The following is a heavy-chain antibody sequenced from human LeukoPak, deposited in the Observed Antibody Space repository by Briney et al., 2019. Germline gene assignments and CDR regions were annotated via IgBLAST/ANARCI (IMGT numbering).Heavy chain of an antibody. J-gene: IGHJ4*02. Sequence: GGSLRLSCAASGFTFSTYSMNWVRQAPGKGLEWVSYIGTTGSTRYYADSVKGRFTISRDNAKNSLYLQMNSLRAEDTAVYYCASFDRYVWGQGTLVTVSS. CDR1: GFTFSTYS. D-gene: IGHD1-1*01. CDR2: IGTTGSTR. V-gene: IGHV3-48*01. CDR3: ASFDRYV.